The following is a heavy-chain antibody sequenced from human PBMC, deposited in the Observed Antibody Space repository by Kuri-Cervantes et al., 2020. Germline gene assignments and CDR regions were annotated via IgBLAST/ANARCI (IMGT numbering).Heavy chain of an antibody. Sequence: ASVHVSRQASGYTFTGYDMHWVRQAPGQGLEWMGWINPNSGGTNYAQKFQGWVTMTRDTSISTVYMELCRLRSAVTAVDYCARSSPLRRVVFMCQGGAFDIWGQGTMVTVSS. CDR2: INPNSGGT. CDR1: GYTFTGYD. V-gene: IGHV1-2*04. D-gene: IGHD3-16*01. J-gene: IGHJ3*02. CDR3: ARSSPLRRVVFMCQGGAFDI.